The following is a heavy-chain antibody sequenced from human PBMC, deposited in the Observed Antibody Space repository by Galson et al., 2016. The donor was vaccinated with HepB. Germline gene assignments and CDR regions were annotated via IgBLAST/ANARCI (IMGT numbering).Heavy chain of an antibody. J-gene: IGHJ4*02. CDR2: LHSSGST. V-gene: IGHV4-61*02. Sequence: TLSLTCSVSGGSTSSATYYWSWIRQPAGKGLEWIGRLHSSGSTSYNPSLKSRVTISVDTSKNQFSLKVSSVTAADTAVYYWAGERRVTARPDVIFDSWGQGTRVTVSS. D-gene: IGHD4-11*01. CDR1: GGSTSSATYY. CDR3: AGERRVTARPDVIFDS.